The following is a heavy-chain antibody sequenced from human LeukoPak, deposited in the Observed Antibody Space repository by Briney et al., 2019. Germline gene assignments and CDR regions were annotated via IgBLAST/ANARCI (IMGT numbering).Heavy chain of an antibody. CDR3: ARGDSSGSFDY. CDR2: VYTNGNT. Sequence: SETLSLTCTVSGGSNSSYYWSWIWQPAGKGLEWIGRVYTNGNTNYNPSFKSRVTMSVDTSKNQFSLKLSSVTAADTAVYYCARGDSSGSFDYWGQGTLVTVSS. V-gene: IGHV4-4*07. D-gene: IGHD3-22*01. CDR1: GGSNSSYY. J-gene: IGHJ4*02.